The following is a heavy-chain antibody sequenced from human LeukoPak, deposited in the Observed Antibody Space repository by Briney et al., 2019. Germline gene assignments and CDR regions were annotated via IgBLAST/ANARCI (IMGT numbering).Heavy chain of an antibody. V-gene: IGHV3-21*01. CDR3: ARDAAIFGVGGGSFDY. Sequence: GGSLRLSCAGSGFTFNTYSMNWVRQAPGKGLEWVSSISTSGSYIYYADSVKGRFTISRDNAKNSLYLQMNSLRAEDTAVYYCARDAAIFGVGGGSFDYWGQGTLVTVSS. J-gene: IGHJ4*02. CDR2: ISTSGSYI. CDR1: GFTFNTYS. D-gene: IGHD3-3*01.